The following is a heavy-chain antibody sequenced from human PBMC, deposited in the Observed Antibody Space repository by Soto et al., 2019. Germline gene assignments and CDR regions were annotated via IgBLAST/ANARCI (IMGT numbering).Heavy chain of an antibody. CDR2: ISAYNGNT. CDR1: GYTFTSYG. J-gene: IGHJ6*02. Sequence: ASVKVSCKASGYTFTSYGISWVRQAPGQGLEWMGWISAYNGNTNYAQKLQGRVTMTTDTSTSTAYMELRSLRSDDTAVYYCARAYPSITGTTFDGMDVWGQGTTVTVSS. D-gene: IGHD1-7*01. V-gene: IGHV1-18*01. CDR3: ARAYPSITGTTFDGMDV.